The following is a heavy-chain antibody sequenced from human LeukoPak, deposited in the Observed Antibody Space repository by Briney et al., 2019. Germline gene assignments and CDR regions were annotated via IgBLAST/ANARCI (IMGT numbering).Heavy chain of an antibody. Sequence: GGSLRLSCAASGFTFSSYAMHWVRQAPGKGLEWVAVISYDGSNKYYADSVKGRFTISRDNSKNTLYLQMNSLRAEDTAVYYCARGLRGRANGMDVWGQGTTVTVPS. V-gene: IGHV3-30-3*01. CDR2: ISYDGSNK. CDR1: GFTFSSYA. CDR3: ARGLRGRANGMDV. D-gene: IGHD3-16*01. J-gene: IGHJ6*02.